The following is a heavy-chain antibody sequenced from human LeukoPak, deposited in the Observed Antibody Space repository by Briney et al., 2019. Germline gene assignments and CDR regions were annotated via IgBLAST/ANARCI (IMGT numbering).Heavy chain of an antibody. V-gene: IGHV1-2*02. CDR3: ARQSRSNTSGWYLGWDY. CDR2: INPNSGGT. Sequence: VASVKVSCKASGYTFTGYYMHWVRQAPGQGLEWMGWINPNSGGTNYAQKFQGRVTMTRDTSISTAYMELSRLRSDDTAVYYCARQSRSNTSGWYLGWDYWGQGTLVTVSS. CDR1: GYTFTGYY. J-gene: IGHJ4*02. D-gene: IGHD6-19*01.